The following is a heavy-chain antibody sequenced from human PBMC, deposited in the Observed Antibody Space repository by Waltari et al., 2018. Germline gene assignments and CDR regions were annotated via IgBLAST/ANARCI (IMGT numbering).Heavy chain of an antibody. CDR1: GGSFSGYY. Sequence: QVQLQQWGAGLLKPSETLSLTCAVYGGSFSGYYWSWIRQPPGKGLEWIGEINHSGSTNYNPSLKSRVTRAVDTSKNQFSLKLSSVTAADTAVYYCARAKKRQYYYYGMDVWGQGTTVTVSS. CDR3: ARAKKRQYYYYGMDV. J-gene: IGHJ6*02. V-gene: IGHV4-34*01. CDR2: INHSGST.